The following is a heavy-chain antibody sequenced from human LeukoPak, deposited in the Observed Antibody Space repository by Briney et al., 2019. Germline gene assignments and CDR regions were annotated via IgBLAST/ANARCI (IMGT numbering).Heavy chain of an antibody. V-gene: IGHV1-69*04. D-gene: IGHD6-19*01. CDR1: GYTFTIYH. CDR3: ARDPGRSGWYYY. Sequence: SVKVSCKASGYTFTIYHMHWVRQAPGQGLEWMGRIIPILGIANYAQKFQGRVTITADKSTSTAYMELSSLRSEDTAVYYCARDPGRSGWYYYWGQGTLVTVSS. CDR2: IIPILGIA. J-gene: IGHJ4*02.